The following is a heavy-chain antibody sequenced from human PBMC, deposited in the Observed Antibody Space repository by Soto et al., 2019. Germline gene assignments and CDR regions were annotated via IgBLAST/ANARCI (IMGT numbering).Heavy chain of an antibody. V-gene: IGHV4-34*01. Sequence: SETLSLTCAVYGGSFSGYYWSWIRQPPGKGLEWIGEINHSGSTNYNPSLKSRVTISVDTSKNQFSLKLSSVTAADTAVYYCARGFPSPTTVTIKYYFDYWGQGTLVTVSS. CDR3: ARGFPSPTTVTIKYYFDY. CDR2: INHSGST. CDR1: GGSFSGYY. D-gene: IGHD4-17*01. J-gene: IGHJ4*02.